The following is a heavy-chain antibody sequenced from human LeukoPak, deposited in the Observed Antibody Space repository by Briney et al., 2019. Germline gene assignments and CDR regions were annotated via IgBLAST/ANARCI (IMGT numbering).Heavy chain of an antibody. D-gene: IGHD1-26*01. J-gene: IGHJ4*02. CDR3: AKDRGWELPTDYFDY. CDR1: GFTFSSYG. V-gene: IGHV3-30*02. CDR2: TRYDGSNK. Sequence: GGSLRLSCAASGFTFSSYGMHWVRQAPGKGLEWVAFTRYDGSNKYYADSVKGRFTISRDNSKNTLYLQMNSLRAEDTAVYYCAKDRGWELPTDYFDYWGQGTLVTVSS.